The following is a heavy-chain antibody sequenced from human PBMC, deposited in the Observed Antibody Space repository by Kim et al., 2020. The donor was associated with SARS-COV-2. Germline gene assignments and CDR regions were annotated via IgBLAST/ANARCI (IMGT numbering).Heavy chain of an antibody. J-gene: IGHJ2*01. CDR1: GFTFSDYY. CDR3: AREIYYYDSSGYDHWYFDL. D-gene: IGHD3-22*01. CDR2: ISSSGSTI. Sequence: GGSLRLSCAASGFTFSDYYMSWIRQAPGKGLEWVSYISSSGSTIYYADSVKGRFTISRDNAKNSLYLQMNSLRAEDTAVYYCAREIYYYDSSGYDHWYFDLWGRGTLVTVSS. V-gene: IGHV3-11*01.